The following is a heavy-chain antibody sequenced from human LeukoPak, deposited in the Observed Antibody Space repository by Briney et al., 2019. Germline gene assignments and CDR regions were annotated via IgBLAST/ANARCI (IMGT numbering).Heavy chain of an antibody. CDR1: GFTFSSYG. Sequence: GGSLRLSCAASGFTFSSYGMHWVRQAPGKGLEWVAVISYDGSNKYYADSVKGRFTISRDNSKNTLYLQMNSLRAEDTAVYYCAEDQGGLYPDYGDYLFDYWGQGTLVTVSS. CDR2: ISYDGSNK. D-gene: IGHD4-17*01. CDR3: AEDQGGLYPDYGDYLFDY. J-gene: IGHJ4*02. V-gene: IGHV3-30*18.